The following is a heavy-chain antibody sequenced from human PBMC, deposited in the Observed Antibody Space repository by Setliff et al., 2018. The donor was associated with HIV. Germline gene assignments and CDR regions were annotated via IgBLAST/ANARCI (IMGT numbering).Heavy chain of an antibody. CDR3: ARHWGRDLGHAFET. CDR2: INWNGGRT. CDR1: GFAFADFA. J-gene: IGHJ3*02. Sequence: PGGSLRLSCAASGFAFADFAMTWVRQRPGKGPEWVSYINWNGGRTGYADSVKGRFSISRDNTERYVFLEMNSLRAEDTALYYCARHWGRDLGHAFETWGQGTMVTVSS. V-gene: IGHV3-20*04. D-gene: IGHD3-16*01.